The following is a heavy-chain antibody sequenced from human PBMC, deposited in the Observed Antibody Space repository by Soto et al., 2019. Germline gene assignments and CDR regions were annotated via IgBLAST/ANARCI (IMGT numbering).Heavy chain of an antibody. Sequence: GGSLRLSCAASGFTFSSYSMNWVRQAPGKGLEWVSSISSSSSYTYYADSVKGRFTISRDNAKNSLYLQMNSLRAEDTAVYYCAREDSLSDFWSGYLYYYGMDVWGQGTTVTVSS. D-gene: IGHD3-3*01. J-gene: IGHJ6*02. CDR1: GFTFSSYS. CDR2: ISSSSSYT. V-gene: IGHV3-21*01. CDR3: AREDSLSDFWSGYLYYYGMDV.